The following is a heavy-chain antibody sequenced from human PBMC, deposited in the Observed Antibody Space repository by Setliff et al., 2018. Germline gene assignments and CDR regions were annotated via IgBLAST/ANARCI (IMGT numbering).Heavy chain of an antibody. V-gene: IGHV4-38-2*02. Sequence: KTSETLSLTCTVSGYSISSGYIWGWIRQPPGKGLEWIGHIYIGGSANYNPSLKSRVTISVDTSKNQFSLKLSSVTAADTAVYYCARDAWFGIVWGQGTLVTVSS. CDR1: GYSISSGYI. J-gene: IGHJ4*02. CDR2: IYIGGSA. D-gene: IGHD3-10*01. CDR3: ARDAWFGIV.